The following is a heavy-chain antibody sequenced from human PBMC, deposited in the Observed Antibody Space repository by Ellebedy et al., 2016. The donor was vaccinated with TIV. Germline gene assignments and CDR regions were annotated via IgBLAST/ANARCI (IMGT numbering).Heavy chain of an antibody. CDR2: IYYSGST. D-gene: IGHD2-15*01. V-gene: IGHV4-59*12. CDR1: GGSISSYY. Sequence: SETLSLXXTVSGGSISSYYWSWIRQPPGKGLEWIGYIYYSGSTNYNPSLKSRVTISVDTSKNQFSLKLSSVTAADTAVYYCARDYRAVVVAATLVDYYYGMDVWGQGTTVTVSS. CDR3: ARDYRAVVVAATLVDYYYGMDV. J-gene: IGHJ6*02.